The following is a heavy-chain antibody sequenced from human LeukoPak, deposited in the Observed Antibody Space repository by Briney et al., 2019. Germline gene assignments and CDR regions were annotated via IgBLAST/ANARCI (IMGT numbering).Heavy chain of an antibody. CDR3: ANRAVSGAGALDY. Sequence: GGSLRLSCAASGFTFSSYWMHWVRQAPGKGLVWVSRINSDGSSTSYADSVKGRFTISRDNSKNTLYLQMNSLRAEDTAVYYCANRAVSGAGALDYWGQGTLVTVSS. J-gene: IGHJ4*02. CDR1: GFTFSSYW. CDR2: INSDGSST. V-gene: IGHV3-74*01. D-gene: IGHD6-19*01.